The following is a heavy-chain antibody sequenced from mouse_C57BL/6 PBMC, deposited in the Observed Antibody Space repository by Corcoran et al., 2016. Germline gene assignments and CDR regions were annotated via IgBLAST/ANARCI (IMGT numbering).Heavy chain of an antibody. V-gene: IGHV1-81*01. J-gene: IGHJ4*01. CDR1: GYTFTSYG. Sequence: QVQLKQSGVELARPGVSVKLSCKASGYTFTSYGVSWVKQRTGQGLEWIGEIYLTSGNTYYNENFKGKATLTADKSSSTAYMELRSLTSEDSAVYFCTRRLPQTMDYWGQGTSVTVSS. CDR2: IYLTSGNT. CDR3: TRRLPQTMDY. D-gene: IGHD6-1*01.